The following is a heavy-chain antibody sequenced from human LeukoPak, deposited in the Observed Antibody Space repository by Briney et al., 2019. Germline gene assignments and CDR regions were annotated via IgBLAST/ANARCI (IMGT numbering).Heavy chain of an antibody. CDR3: ARVGYYESRGYYEY. CDR2: INPNSGGT. J-gene: IGHJ4*02. Sequence: GASVKVSCKASGYTLTDYYMHWVRQAPGQGLEWMGRINPNSGGTNYAQKFQGRVTMTRDTSISTVYMELSRLRSDDTAVYYCARVGYYESRGYYEYWGQGTLVTVSS. CDR1: GYTLTDYY. V-gene: IGHV1-2*06. D-gene: IGHD3-22*01.